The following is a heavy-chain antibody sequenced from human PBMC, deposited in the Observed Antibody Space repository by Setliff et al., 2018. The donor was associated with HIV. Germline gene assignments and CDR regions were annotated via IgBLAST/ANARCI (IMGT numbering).Heavy chain of an antibody. J-gene: IGHJ3*02. V-gene: IGHV1-18*01. CDR3: AGARGAGTFDI. CDR2: ISVYNGNT. D-gene: IGHD6-13*01. CDR1: GYTFTSYG. Sequence: ASVKVSCKASGYTFTSYGVCWVRQAPGQGLEWMGWISVYNGNTNYAQSLQGRVTMTTDTSATTVYMELRSLRSDDTAFYYCAGARGAGTFDIWGQGTSVTVSS.